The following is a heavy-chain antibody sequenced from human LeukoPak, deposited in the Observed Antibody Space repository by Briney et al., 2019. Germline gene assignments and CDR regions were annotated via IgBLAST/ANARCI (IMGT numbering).Heavy chain of an antibody. CDR1: GFSLTTYN. J-gene: IGHJ4*02. Sequence: GGSLRLSCLASGFSLTTYNMMWVRQAPGKGLEWVSCISSASSYIFYGDSVKGRFTVSRDNGKNSLFLQMNSLRAEDTAVYYCARDVGVDYYGSGSYYRASGFDYWGQGTLVTVSS. V-gene: IGHV3-21*01. CDR2: ISSASSYI. CDR3: ARDVGVDYYGSGSYYRASGFDY. D-gene: IGHD3-10*01.